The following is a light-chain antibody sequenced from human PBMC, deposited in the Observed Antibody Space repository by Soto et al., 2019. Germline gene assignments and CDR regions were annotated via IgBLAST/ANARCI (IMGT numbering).Light chain of an antibody. V-gene: IGLV2-14*01. CDR2: EVN. CDR3: SSYTSSSTLFV. J-gene: IGLJ1*01. CDR1: SSDVGGYNY. Sequence: QSVLTQPASVSGSPGQSITISCTGTSSDVGGYNYVSWYQQHPGTAPKLMIYEVNNRPSGVSNRFSGSKSGNTASLTISGLQAEDEADYYCSSYTSSSTLFVFGTGTKLTVL.